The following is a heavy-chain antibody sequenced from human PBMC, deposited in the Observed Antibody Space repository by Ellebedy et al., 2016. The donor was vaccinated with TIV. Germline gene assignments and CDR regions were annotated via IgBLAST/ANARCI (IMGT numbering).Heavy chain of an antibody. Sequence: PGGSLRLSCAASGFIFSNFWMSWVRQGPGKGLEWVANIKQDGSEKYYVDSVKGQFTISRDNAKNSLYLQMNSLRADDTAVYYCTRRVWYWDYWGQGTLVTVSS. V-gene: IGHV3-7*01. J-gene: IGHJ4*02. CDR3: TRRVWYWDY. CDR2: IKQDGSEK. CDR1: GFIFSNFW. D-gene: IGHD2-8*02.